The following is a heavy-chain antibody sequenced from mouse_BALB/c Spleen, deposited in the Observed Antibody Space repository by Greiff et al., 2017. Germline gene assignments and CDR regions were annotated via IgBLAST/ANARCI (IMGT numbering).Heavy chain of an antibody. CDR1: GFTFSSYA. CDR3: ARPEYFDL. J-gene: IGHJ1*01. CDR2: ISSGGSYT. V-gene: IGHV5-9-3*01. Sequence: QLVESGGGLVKPGGSLKLSCAASGFTFSSYAMSWVRQTPEKRLEWVATISSGGSYTYYPDSVKGRFTISRDNAKNTLYLQMSSLRSEDTAMYYCARPEYFDLWGAGTTVTVSS.